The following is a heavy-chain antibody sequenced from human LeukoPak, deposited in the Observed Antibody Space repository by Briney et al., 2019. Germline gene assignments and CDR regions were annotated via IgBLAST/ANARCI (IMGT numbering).Heavy chain of an antibody. V-gene: IGHV4-59*11. CDR3: ARGGAAAKYYFDS. CDR2: IFYSGTT. J-gene: IGHJ4*02. D-gene: IGHD6-13*01. Sequence: PSETLSLTCTVSNDAISPLYWGWIRQPPGTGLEVIGYIFYSGTTNLTPSLKSRVTLSVDTSKNQFSLRLNSVTAADTAVYYCARGGAAAKYYFDSWGQGTLVTVSS. CDR1: NDAISPLY.